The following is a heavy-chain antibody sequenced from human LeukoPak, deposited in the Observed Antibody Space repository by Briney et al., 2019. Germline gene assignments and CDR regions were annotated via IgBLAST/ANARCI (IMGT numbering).Heavy chain of an antibody. J-gene: IGHJ3*02. CDR2: IRTKAYGETT. CDR3: ARAIRLSGDSFDI. Sequence: GGSLRLSCSASGFIFGDYPMSWFRQAPGKGLEWITYIRTKAYGETTEYAASVTGRFTISRDDSNSIAYLQMNSLKTEDTAIYYCARAIRLSGDSFDIWGQGTMVTVSS. D-gene: IGHD3-10*01. V-gene: IGHV3-49*03. CDR1: GFIFGDYP.